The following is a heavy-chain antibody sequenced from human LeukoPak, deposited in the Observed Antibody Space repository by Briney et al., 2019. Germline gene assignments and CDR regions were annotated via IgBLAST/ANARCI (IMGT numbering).Heavy chain of an antibody. Sequence: GGSLRLSCAASGFTLSSYRMNWVRQAPGKGLEWVSHISSSSNTIYYADSVKGRFTISRDNAKNSLYLQMNSLRAEDTALYYCARGRGGYSYGPDYWGQGTLVTVSS. D-gene: IGHD5-18*01. J-gene: IGHJ4*02. CDR2: ISSSSNTI. V-gene: IGHV3-48*04. CDR3: ARGRGGYSYGPDY. CDR1: GFTLSSYR.